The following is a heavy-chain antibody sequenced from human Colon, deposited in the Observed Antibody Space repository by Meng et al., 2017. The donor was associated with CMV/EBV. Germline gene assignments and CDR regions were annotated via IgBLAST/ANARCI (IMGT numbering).Heavy chain of an antibody. D-gene: IGHD5-24*01. Sequence: SGSSFDRYPAHWVRQAPGQGLEWMGWIDTNTGDPTYAQGFTGRFVFSLDASVRTTYLEISNLKAEDTAVYYCAKDGDGFNRKRFDHWGQGSLVTVSS. CDR3: AKDGDGFNRKRFDH. J-gene: IGHJ4*02. V-gene: IGHV7-4-1*02. CDR1: GSSFDRYP. CDR2: IDTNTGDP.